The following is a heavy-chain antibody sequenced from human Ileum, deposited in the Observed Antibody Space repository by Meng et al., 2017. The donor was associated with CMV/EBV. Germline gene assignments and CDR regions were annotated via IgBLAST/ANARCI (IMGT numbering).Heavy chain of an antibody. CDR3: ARSGGSYQGFFDY. D-gene: IGHD1-26*01. J-gene: IGHJ4*02. CDR2: IGPAGDT. V-gene: IGHV3-13*01. CDR1: GFSLSTYD. Sequence: GESLKISCAASGFSLSTYDMHWVRQVTGKGLEWVSTIGPAGDTYYSDSVKGRFTISRENARKSLYLQMNSLRVGDTAIYYCARSGGSYQGFFDYWGQGTVVTVSS.